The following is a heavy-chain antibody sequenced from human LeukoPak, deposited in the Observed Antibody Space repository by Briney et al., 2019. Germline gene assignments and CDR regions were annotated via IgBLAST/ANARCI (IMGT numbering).Heavy chain of an antibody. J-gene: IGHJ6*02. CDR2: INQDGSEK. CDR1: GFTFSTYR. D-gene: IGHD3-10*01. CDR3: VRDFLVIRGVAPRYKYYGMDV. V-gene: IGHV3-7*03. Sequence: PGGSLRLSCAASGFTFSTYRMSWVRQAPGKGLEWVANINQDGSEKYYVDSVKGRFTMSRDNARNSLFLQMSSLRAEDTAVYFCVRDFLVIRGVAPRYKYYGMDVWGQGTTVTVSS.